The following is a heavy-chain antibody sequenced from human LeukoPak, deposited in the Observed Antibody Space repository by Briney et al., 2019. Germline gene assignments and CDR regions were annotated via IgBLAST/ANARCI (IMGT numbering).Heavy chain of an antibody. CDR2: ISGSGGST. J-gene: IGHJ4*02. V-gene: IGHV3-23*01. Sequence: GGSLRLSCAASGFTFSSYAMSWLRQAPGKGLEWVSTISGSGGSTYYADSVKGRFTISRDNSKNMLFLQMNSLRAEDTAVSYCAKGYGGSWYFDYWGQGTLVTVSS. CDR3: AKGYGGSWYFDY. CDR1: GFTFSSYA. D-gene: IGHD6-13*01.